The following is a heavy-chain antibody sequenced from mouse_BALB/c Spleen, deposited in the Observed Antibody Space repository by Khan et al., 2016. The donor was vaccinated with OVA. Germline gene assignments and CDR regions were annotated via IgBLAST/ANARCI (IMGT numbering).Heavy chain of an antibody. J-gene: IGHJ4*01. CDR2: IWAGGNT. CDR3: ARDCYGPYYAMDY. Sequence: QVQLKESGPGLVAPTQSLSITCTVSGFSLTSYGLHWVRQPPGKGLEWLGVIWAGGNTNYNSALMSRLSISKDNPKSQVFLKMNSLQTDDTAMYYCARDCYGPYYAMDYWGQGTSVTVSS. V-gene: IGHV2-9*02. CDR1: GFSLTSYG. D-gene: IGHD1-1*01.